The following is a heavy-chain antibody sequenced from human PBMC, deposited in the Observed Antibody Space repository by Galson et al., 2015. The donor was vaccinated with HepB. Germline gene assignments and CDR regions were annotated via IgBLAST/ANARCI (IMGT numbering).Heavy chain of an antibody. CDR2: IYYSGST. J-gene: IGHJ4*02. CDR3: AALDYGDYVNYY. Sequence: ETLSLTCTVSGGSISSSSYYWGWIRQPPGKGLEWIGSIYYSGSTYYNPSLKSRVTISVDTSKNQFSLKLSSVTAADTAVYYCAALDYGDYVNYYWGQGTLVTVSS. CDR1: GGSISSSSYY. D-gene: IGHD4-17*01. V-gene: IGHV4-39*01.